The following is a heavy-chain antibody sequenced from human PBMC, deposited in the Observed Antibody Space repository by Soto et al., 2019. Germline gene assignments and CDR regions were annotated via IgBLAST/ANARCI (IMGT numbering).Heavy chain of an antibody. D-gene: IGHD2-2*01. J-gene: IGHJ5*02. CDR3: ARGGAGVVVPAARLNNDRSYNWFDP. CDR1: GYTFTSYG. V-gene: IGHV1-18*01. Sequence: SSVKVSCKASGYTFTSYGISWVRQAPGQGLEWMGWISAYNGNTNYAQKLQGRVTMTTDTSTSTAYMELRSLRSDDTAVYYCARGGAGVVVPAARLNNDRSYNWFDPWGQGTLVTVSS. CDR2: ISAYNGNT.